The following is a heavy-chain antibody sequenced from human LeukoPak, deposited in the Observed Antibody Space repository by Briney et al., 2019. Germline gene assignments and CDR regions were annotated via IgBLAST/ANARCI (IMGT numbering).Heavy chain of an antibody. CDR1: GFIFSSYA. D-gene: IGHD4-17*01. J-gene: IGHJ4*02. V-gene: IGHV3-23*01. CDR2: ISGSGGAT. CDR3: AKDLRGYGDYDY. Sequence: PGGSLRLSCAASGFIFSSYAMSWVRQAPGKGLEWVSAISGSGGATYYADSVKGRFTISRDNSRKTPYLQMNSLRAEDTAVYYCAKDLRGYGDYDYWGQGTLVTVSS.